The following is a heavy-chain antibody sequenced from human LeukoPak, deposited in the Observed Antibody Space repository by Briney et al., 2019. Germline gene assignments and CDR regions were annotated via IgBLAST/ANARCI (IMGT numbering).Heavy chain of an antibody. CDR2: ISTSGGTI. Sequence: GGSLRLSCAGSGFTFSSYEMNWVGQAPGKGLEWISYISTSGGTIYYTDSVKGRFTISRDNAKNSLYLQVNSLRAEDTAVYYCAIGRIVSTNHFWGQGILVTVSS. CDR3: AIGRIVSTNHF. CDR1: GFTFSSYE. J-gene: IGHJ4*02. V-gene: IGHV3-48*03. D-gene: IGHD5/OR15-5a*01.